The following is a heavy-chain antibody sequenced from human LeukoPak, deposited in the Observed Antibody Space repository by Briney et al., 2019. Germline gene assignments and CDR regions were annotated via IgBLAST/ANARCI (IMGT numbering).Heavy chain of an antibody. CDR3: ARGSFARDILTGSFDY. CDR1: GGTFSSSA. D-gene: IGHD3-9*01. V-gene: IGHV1-69*04. J-gene: IGHJ4*02. Sequence: ASVKVSCKASGGTFSSSAISWVRQAPGQGLEWMGRIIPILDIVNFAQKFQGRVTITADKSTSTAYMELSSLRSEDTAVYYCARGSFARDILTGSFDYWGQGTLVTVSS. CDR2: IIPILDIV.